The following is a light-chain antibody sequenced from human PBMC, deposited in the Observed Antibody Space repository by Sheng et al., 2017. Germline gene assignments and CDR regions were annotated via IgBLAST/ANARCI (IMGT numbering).Light chain of an antibody. J-gene: IGKJ3*01. CDR2: GAS. V-gene: IGKV3D-15*01. Sequence: EIVMTQSPATLSVSPGERATLSCRASQSVSSNLAWYQQKPGQAPRLLIYGASTRATGIPARFSGSGSGTEFTLTIRSVEPDDFAVYYCQQRSSWRVTFGPGAK. CDR1: QSVSSN. CDR3: QQRSSWRVT.